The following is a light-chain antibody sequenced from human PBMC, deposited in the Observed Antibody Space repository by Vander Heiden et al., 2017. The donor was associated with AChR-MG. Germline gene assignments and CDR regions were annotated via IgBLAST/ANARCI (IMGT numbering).Light chain of an antibody. CDR3: QQDNNWPPVT. CDR1: QSVSSK. Sequence: ILMTQSPATLSVSPGERATLSCRASQSVSSKLAWYQQKPGQPPRLLIYGASTRATDIPARFSGSGYGTEFTLTISSLQSEDSAVYFCQQDNNWPPVTFGGGTKVEIK. J-gene: IGKJ4*01. CDR2: GAS. V-gene: IGKV3-15*01.